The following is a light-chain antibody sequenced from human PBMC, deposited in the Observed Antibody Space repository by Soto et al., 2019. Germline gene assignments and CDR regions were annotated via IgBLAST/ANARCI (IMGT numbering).Light chain of an antibody. CDR2: DDR. J-gene: IGLJ2*01. Sequence: SYELTQPPSVSVAPGQTARITCGGTNIGRKSVHWYQQKPGQAPVVGVYDDRDRPSGIPERFSGSNSGNTAALTISRVEDGDEADYYCQLWDSNSDHVVFGGGTKLTVL. CDR3: QLWDSNSDHVV. CDR1: NIGRKS. V-gene: IGLV3-21*02.